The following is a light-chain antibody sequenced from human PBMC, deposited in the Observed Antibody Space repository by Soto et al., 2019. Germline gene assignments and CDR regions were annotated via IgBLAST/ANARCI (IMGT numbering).Light chain of an antibody. CDR3: MQSTQLPPT. V-gene: IGKV2D-29*02. J-gene: IGKJ5*01. Sequence: IVMTQSPLSLSVTPGEAASISCLSSARLLHKNGYNYVDWYTQKPGQSKQLLIYEVSTRVSGVPDRFSGSGSGTDFTLEISRVETDDVGIYYCMQSTQLPPTFGQGTRLEIK. CDR2: EVS. CDR1: ARLLHKNGYNY.